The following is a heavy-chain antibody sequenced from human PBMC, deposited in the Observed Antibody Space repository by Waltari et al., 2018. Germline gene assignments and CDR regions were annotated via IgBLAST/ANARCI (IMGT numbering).Heavy chain of an antibody. V-gene: IGHV5-51*01. J-gene: IGHJ2*01. CDR2: IYPGDSDT. CDR1: GYSFTSYW. CDR3: ARHEDDGSGRYSHHWYFDL. Sequence: EVQLVQSGAEVKKPGESLKISCKGSGYSFTSYWIGWVRQLPGKGLEWMGIIYPGDSDTRYSPSFQGQVTISADKSISTAYLQWSSLKAADTAMYYCARHEDDGSGRYSHHWYFDLWGRGTLVTVSS. D-gene: IGHD3-10*01.